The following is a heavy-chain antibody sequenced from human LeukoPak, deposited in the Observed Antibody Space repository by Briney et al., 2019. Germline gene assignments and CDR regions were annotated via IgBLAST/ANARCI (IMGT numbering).Heavy chain of an antibody. CDR2: IKQDGSET. CDR3: ARDKGDYDTSGSLFVF. Sequence: PGGSLKLSCVASGFTFSSYWMNWARQAPGKGLEWVANIKQDGSETYYVDSVKGRFTIFRDNAKNSLYLQMNSLRAEDTAVYYCARDKGDYDTSGSLFVFGGQGTLVTVSS. D-gene: IGHD3-22*01. V-gene: IGHV3-7*03. J-gene: IGHJ4*02. CDR1: GFTFSSYW.